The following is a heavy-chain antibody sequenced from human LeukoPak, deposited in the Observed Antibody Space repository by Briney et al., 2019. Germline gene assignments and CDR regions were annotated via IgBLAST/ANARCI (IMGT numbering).Heavy chain of an antibody. J-gene: IGHJ6*03. CDR2: ISGSGGST. D-gene: IGHD2-2*01. V-gene: IGHV3-23*01. CDR3: AKEAYCSSTSCYYYYHYMDV. Sequence: PGGSLRLSCAASGFTFSSYGMSWVRQAPGKGLEWVSAISGSGGSTYYADSVKGRFTISRDNSKNTLYLQMNSLRAEDTAVYYCAKEAYCSSTSCYYYYHYMDVWGKGTTVTISS. CDR1: GFTFSSYG.